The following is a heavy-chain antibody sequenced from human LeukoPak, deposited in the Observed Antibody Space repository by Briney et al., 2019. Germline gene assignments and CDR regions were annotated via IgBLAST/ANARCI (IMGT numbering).Heavy chain of an antibody. Sequence: ASVKVSCKTSGYSFTDYYMHWVRQAPGQGLEWMGWINPNSGGTSSAQKFQGRVTMTRDTSITTVYMEGSWLTSDDTAIYYCARADRPHGGPYLIGPWGQGTLVTVSS. V-gene: IGHV1-2*02. CDR3: ARADRPHGGPYLIGP. CDR1: GYSFTDYY. D-gene: IGHD2-21*01. CDR2: INPNSGGT. J-gene: IGHJ5*02.